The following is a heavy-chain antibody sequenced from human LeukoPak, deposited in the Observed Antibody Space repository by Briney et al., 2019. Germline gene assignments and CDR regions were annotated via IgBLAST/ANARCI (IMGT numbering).Heavy chain of an antibody. D-gene: IGHD3-3*01. CDR1: GGSISSSSYY. J-gene: IGHJ3*02. V-gene: IGHV4-39*07. Sequence: SETLSLTCTVSGGSISSSSYYWGWIRQPPGKGLEWIGSIYYSGSTNYNPSLKSRVTISVDTSKNQFSLKLSSVTAADTAVYYCATGYYDFWSGYYSGVAFDIWGQGTMVTVSS. CDR3: ATGYYDFWSGYYSGVAFDI. CDR2: IYYSGST.